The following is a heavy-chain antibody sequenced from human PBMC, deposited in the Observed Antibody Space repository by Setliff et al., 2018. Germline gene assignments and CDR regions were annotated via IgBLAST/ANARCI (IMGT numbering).Heavy chain of an antibody. CDR3: ATQPLQWELLGFDY. Sequence: ASVKVSCKVSGYTLTELSMHWVRQAPGKGLEWMGGFDPEDGETIYAQKFQGRVTMTEDTSTDTAYMVLSSLRSEDTAVYYCATQPLQWELLGFDYWGQGTQVTVSS. J-gene: IGHJ4*02. CDR2: FDPEDGET. D-gene: IGHD1-26*01. CDR1: GYTLTELS. V-gene: IGHV1-24*01.